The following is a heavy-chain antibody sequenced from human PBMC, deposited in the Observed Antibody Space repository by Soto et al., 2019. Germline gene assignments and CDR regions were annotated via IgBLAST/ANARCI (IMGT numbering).Heavy chain of an antibody. V-gene: IGHV1-18*01. CDR1: GYTFTSYG. CDR3: ARVLDTAMVRAYFDY. Sequence: QVQLVQSGAEVKKPGASVKVSCKASGYTFTSYGISWVRQAPGQGLEWMGWISAYNGNTNYAQKLQGRVTMTTDTPTSTAYMELRSLRSDDTAVYYCARVLDTAMVRAYFDYWGQGTLVTVSS. CDR2: ISAYNGNT. D-gene: IGHD5-18*01. J-gene: IGHJ4*02.